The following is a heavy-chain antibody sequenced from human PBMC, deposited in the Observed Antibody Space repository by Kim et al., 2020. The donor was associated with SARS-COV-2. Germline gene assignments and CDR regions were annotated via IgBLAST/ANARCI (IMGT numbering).Heavy chain of an antibody. CDR2: IYYSGST. J-gene: IGHJ6*02. V-gene: IGHV4-59*01. CDR1: GGSISSYY. CDR3: ASAEDQGSGTIYYYGMDV. D-gene: IGHD3-10*01. Sequence: SETLSLTCTVSGGSISSYYWSWIRQPPGKGLEWIGYIYYSGSTNYNPSLKSRVTISVDTSKNQFSLKLSSVTAADTAVYYCASAEDQGSGTIYYYGMDVWGQGTTVTVSS.